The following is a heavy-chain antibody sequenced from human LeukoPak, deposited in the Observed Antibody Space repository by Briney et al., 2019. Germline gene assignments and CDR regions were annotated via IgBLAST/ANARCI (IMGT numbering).Heavy chain of an antibody. CDR1: GGSISSYY. CDR3: ARGPGGYDPFDY. CDR2: IYYSGST. D-gene: IGHD5-12*01. J-gene: IGHJ4*02. V-gene: IGHV4-59*01. Sequence: SETLSLTCTVSGGSISSYYWSWIRQPPGKGLEWIGYIYYSGSTNYNPSLKSRVTIPVDTSKNQFSLKLSSVTAADTAVYYCARGPGGYDPFDYWGQGTLVTVSS.